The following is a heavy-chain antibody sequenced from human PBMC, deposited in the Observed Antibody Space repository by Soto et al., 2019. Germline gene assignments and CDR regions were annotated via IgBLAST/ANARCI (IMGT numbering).Heavy chain of an antibody. D-gene: IGHD5-12*01. CDR2: TYFRSKWYN. CDR1: GDSVPSNTAS. Sequence: PQPLSIPFAISGDSVPSNTASWNWIRQSPSRGLEWLGRTYFRSKWYNDYAVSVKSRIIINPDTSNNQFSLQLNSVTPEDTAVYFCAKGDNLGPKTGYAFDPWGQGIMVTSPQ. V-gene: IGHV6-1*01. CDR3: AKGDNLGPKTGYAFDP. J-gene: IGHJ5*02.